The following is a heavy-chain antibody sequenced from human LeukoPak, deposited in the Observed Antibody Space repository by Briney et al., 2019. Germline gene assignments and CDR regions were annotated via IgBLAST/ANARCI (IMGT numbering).Heavy chain of an antibody. J-gene: IGHJ4*02. V-gene: IGHV4-39*01. D-gene: IGHD6-13*01. CDR1: GGSISSTSYY. CDR2: IDYSGTT. CDR3: ARRGQAAGSKGAFDY. Sequence: SETLSLTCTVSGGSISSTSYYWAWIRQPPGRGLVWIGSIDYSGTTYYNPSLKSRVTISVDTSKNQYSLKLSSVTASDTAKYFCARRGQAAGSKGAFDYWGQGTLVTVCS.